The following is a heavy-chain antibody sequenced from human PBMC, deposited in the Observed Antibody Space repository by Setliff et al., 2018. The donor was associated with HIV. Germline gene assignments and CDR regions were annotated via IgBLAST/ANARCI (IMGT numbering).Heavy chain of an antibody. J-gene: IGHJ4*01. CDR2: LHSLGSSRVSEPP. CDR1: SGSMTGHY. V-gene: IGHV4-4*08. CDR3: ARGLSSQTYWGTRPLGLDY. D-gene: IGHD2-2*01. Sequence: SETLSLTCSVSSGSMTGHYWTWVRQPPGEGREWIGYLHSLGSSRVSEPPNYSPAIKSRITISLDTSKRQFSLTMTSVTAADTAVYYCARGLSSQTYWGTRPLGLDYWGQGSLVTVSS.